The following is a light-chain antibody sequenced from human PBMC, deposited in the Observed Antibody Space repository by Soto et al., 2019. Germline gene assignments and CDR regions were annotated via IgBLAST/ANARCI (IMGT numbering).Light chain of an antibody. V-gene: IGLV2-14*01. CDR2: DVS. CDR3: SSYTSSSTLEVV. Sequence: QSALTQPASVSGSPGQSITISCTGTSSDVGGYNYVSWYQQHPGKAPKLMIYDVSNRPSGVSNRFSGSKSGNTASLTISGLQAEDXADYYCSSYTSSSTLEVVFGGGTKLTVL. CDR1: SSDVGGYNY. J-gene: IGLJ2*01.